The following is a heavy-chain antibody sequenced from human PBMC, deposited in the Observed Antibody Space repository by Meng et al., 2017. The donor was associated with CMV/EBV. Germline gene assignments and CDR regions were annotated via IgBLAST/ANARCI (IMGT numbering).Heavy chain of an antibody. Sequence: GESLRLSCAASGFTFSSYGMHWVRQAPGKGLEWVAFIRYDGSNKYYADSVKGRFTISRDNSKNTLYLQMNSLRAEDTAVYYCAKDLRQSHYFDYWGQGTLVTVSS. CDR1: GFTFSSYG. CDR3: AKDLRQSHYFDY. V-gene: IGHV3-30*02. J-gene: IGHJ4*02. CDR2: IRYDGSNK.